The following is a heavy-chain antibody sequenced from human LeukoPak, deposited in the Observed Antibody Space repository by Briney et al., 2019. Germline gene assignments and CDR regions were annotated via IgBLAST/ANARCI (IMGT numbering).Heavy chain of an antibody. Sequence: GGSLRLSCAASGFTFSNYVMGWVRQDPGKGLQWVSIINGSGSFTSYADSVKGRLTISRDNSKNTLYLQMNSLRAEDTAVYYCAKDGGPSSSGSQFFNYWGQGALVTVSS. D-gene: IGHD1-26*01. J-gene: IGHJ4*02. V-gene: IGHV3-23*01. CDR3: AKDGGPSSSGSQFFNY. CDR1: GFTFSNYV. CDR2: INGSGSFT.